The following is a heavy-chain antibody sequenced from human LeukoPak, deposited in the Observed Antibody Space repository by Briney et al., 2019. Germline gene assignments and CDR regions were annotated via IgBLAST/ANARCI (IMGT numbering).Heavy chain of an antibody. CDR2: IYPGDSDT. Sequence: GESLKISCKGSGYSFTSYWIGWVRQMPGKGLEWMGIIYPGDSDTRYSPSFQGQVTISADKSISTPYLQWRSLKASDTAMFYCARSSDSGGYYDYFDYWGQGTLVTVSS. D-gene: IGHD3-22*01. J-gene: IGHJ4*02. CDR3: ARSSDSGGYYDYFDY. CDR1: GYSFTSYW. V-gene: IGHV5-51*01.